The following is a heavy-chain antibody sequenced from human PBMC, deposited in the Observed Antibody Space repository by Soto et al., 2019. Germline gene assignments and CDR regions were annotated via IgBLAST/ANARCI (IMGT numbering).Heavy chain of an antibody. CDR3: ARRKNGAYYDFWSGSPGWLDP. J-gene: IGHJ5*02. D-gene: IGHD3-3*01. V-gene: IGHV4-39*01. CDR1: GGSISSSSYY. CDR2: IYYSGSP. Sequence: PSETLSLTCTVSGGSISSSSYYWGWIRQPPGKGLEWIGSIYYSGSPYYNPSLKSRVTISVDTSKNQFSLKLSSVTAADTAVYYCARRKNGAYYDFWSGSPGWLDPWGQGTQVTVSS.